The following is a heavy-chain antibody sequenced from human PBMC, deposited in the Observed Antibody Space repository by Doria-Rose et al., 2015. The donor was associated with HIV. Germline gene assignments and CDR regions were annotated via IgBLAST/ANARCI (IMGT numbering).Heavy chain of an antibody. V-gene: IGHV2-26*01. J-gene: IGHJ4*02. CDR1: GVSLSSPGMG. CDR3: ARIKSSRWYHKYYFDF. D-gene: IGHD6-13*01. CDR2: IFSDDER. Sequence: QVTLKESGPVLVKPTETLTLTCTASGVSLSSPGMGVSWIRQPPGKALEWLANIFSDDERSYKASLKSRLTISRSTSKSQVVLTMTDMDPVDTATYYCARIKSSRWYHKYYFDFWGQGTLVIVSA.